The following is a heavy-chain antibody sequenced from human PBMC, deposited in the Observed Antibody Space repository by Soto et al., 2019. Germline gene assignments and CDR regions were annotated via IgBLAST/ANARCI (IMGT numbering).Heavy chain of an antibody. CDR2: ISYDGSNK. D-gene: IGHD2-15*01. V-gene: IGHV3-30*03. Sequence: GGSNRLSSGAAGFKCGDFGRPWVSQAPGKGLEWVADISYDGSNKYYADSVKGRFTISRDNSKNTLYLQMNSLRAEDTAVYYCTAAEVPLYCSGGSCFSNDYWGQGTLVTVSS. J-gene: IGHJ4*02. CDR1: GFKCGDFG. CDR3: TAAEVPLYCSGGSCFSNDY.